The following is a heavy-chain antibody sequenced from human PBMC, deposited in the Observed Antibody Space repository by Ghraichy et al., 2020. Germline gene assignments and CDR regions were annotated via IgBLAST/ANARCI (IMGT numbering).Heavy chain of an antibody. CDR1: GGSISTSSYY. D-gene: IGHD6-13*01. Sequence: SETLSLTCTVSGGSISTSSYYWGWIRQPPGKGLEWIGTIYYTGNTNYNPSLKSRVTISFDTSKNQFSLKLSSVTAADTAVYHCARRHSSSWYWFDPWGQGTLVTVSS. CDR3: ARRHSSSWYWFDP. J-gene: IGHJ5*02. V-gene: IGHV4-39*01. CDR2: IYYTGNT.